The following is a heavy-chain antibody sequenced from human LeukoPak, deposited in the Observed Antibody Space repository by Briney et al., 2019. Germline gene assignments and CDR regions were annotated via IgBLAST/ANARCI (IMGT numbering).Heavy chain of an antibody. J-gene: IGHJ4*02. D-gene: IGHD1-26*01. V-gene: IGHV3-48*01. CDR3: AKKVDGRFEFDY. Sequence: GGSLRLSCAASGFTFSSYSMNWVRQAPGKGLEWVSYISSSGSTIYYADSVKGRFTISRDNSKNTLYLQMNSLRAEDTAVYYCAKKVDGRFEFDYWGQGTLVTVSS. CDR2: ISSSGSTI. CDR1: GFTFSSYS.